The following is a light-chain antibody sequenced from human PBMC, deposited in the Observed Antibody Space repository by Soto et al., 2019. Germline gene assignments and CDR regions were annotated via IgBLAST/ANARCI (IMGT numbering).Light chain of an antibody. V-gene: IGLV2-14*01. Sequence: QSALTQPASVSGSPGQSITISCTGTSSDVGGHNYVSWYQLHPGTATKLIIYEVTHRPSGASSHFSGYKSGNTTSLTISVSKAEEEADYYCSSYTSTSSPCVFGTGTMVIVL. CDR1: SSDVGGHNY. CDR2: EVT. J-gene: IGLJ1*01. CDR3: SSYTSTSSPCV.